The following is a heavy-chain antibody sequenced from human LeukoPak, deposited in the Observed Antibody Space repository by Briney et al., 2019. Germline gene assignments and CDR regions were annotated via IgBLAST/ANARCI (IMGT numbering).Heavy chain of an antibody. V-gene: IGHV3-23*01. CDR2: ISGSGGST. D-gene: IGHD3-22*01. CDR3: AKGSVVVIFGPYYYFDY. J-gene: IGHJ4*02. Sequence: GGSLRLSCAASGFTFSSYAMSWVRQAPGKGLEWVSAISGSGGSTYYADSVKGRFTISRDNSKNTLYLQMNSLRAEDTAVYYCAKGSVVVIFGPYYYFDYWGQGTLVTVSS. CDR1: GFTFSSYA.